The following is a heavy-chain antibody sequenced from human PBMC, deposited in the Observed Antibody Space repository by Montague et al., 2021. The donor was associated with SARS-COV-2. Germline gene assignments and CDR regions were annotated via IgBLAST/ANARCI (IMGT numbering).Heavy chain of an antibody. Sequence: SETLSLTCVVSGGSISTDNWWTWVRLPPGKGLEWDGEIYHTGSTKYKPSLKSRVSMSVDKSWNQFFLRLTSVTAADAAIYYCARKGSGRSDLAYWGQGTLVTVSS. V-gene: IGHV4/OR15-8*01. CDR1: GGSISTDNW. CDR2: IYHTGST. D-gene: IGHD1-26*01. CDR3: ARKGSGRSDLAY. J-gene: IGHJ4*02.